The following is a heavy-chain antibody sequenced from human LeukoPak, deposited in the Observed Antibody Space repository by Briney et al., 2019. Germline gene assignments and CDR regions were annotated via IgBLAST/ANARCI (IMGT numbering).Heavy chain of an antibody. J-gene: IGHJ3*02. D-gene: IGHD1-26*01. CDR1: GGSISSYY. CDR3: ARLSTKFSGPWELPYEWSAFDI. V-gene: IGHV4-59*08. Sequence: SETLSLTCTVSGGSISSYYWSWIRQPPGKGLEWIGYIYYSGSTNYNPSLKSRVTISVDTSKNQFSLKLSSVTAADTAVYYCARLSTKFSGPWELPYEWSAFDIWGQGTMVTVSS. CDR2: IYYSGST.